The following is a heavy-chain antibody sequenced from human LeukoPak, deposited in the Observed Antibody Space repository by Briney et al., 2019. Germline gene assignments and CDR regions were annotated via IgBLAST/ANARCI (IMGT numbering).Heavy chain of an antibody. CDR2: IYTSGST. Sequence: NPSETLSLTCTVSGGSISSYYWSWIRQPAGKGLEWIGRIYTSGSTNYNPSLKSRVTMSVDTSKNQFSLKLSSVTAADTAVYYCARDGITILGVAPRGMDVWGQGTTVTVSS. CDR3: ARDGITILGVAPRGMDV. V-gene: IGHV4-4*07. CDR1: GGSISSYY. D-gene: IGHD3-3*01. J-gene: IGHJ6*02.